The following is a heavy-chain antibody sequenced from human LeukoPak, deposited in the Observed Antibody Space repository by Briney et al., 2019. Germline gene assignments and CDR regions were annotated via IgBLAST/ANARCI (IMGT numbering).Heavy chain of an antibody. CDR2: IYSGGST. V-gene: IGHV3-53*01. Sequence: GGSLRLSCAASGFTVGSNYMSWVRQAPGKGLEGVSVIYSGGSTYYADSVKGRFTISRDNSKNTLYLQMNSLRAEDTAVYYCARAPFTVTPKGYYYYGMDVWGQGTTVTVSS. D-gene: IGHD4-17*01. J-gene: IGHJ6*02. CDR3: ARAPFTVTPKGYYYYGMDV. CDR1: GFTVGSNY.